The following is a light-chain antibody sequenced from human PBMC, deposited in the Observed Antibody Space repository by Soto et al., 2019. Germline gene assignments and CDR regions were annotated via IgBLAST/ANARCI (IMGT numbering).Light chain of an antibody. CDR1: QSVTNNY. CDR2: DAS. V-gene: IGKV3-20*01. J-gene: IGKJ1*01. Sequence: EIVLTQSIGTLSLSPGERATLSCRASQSVTNNYVAWYQQKPGQAPRLLIHDASSRATGIPDRFSGSGSGADVTLTISRLELEDFALYYCQQTAISPLTFGQGTRVDIK. CDR3: QQTAISPLT.